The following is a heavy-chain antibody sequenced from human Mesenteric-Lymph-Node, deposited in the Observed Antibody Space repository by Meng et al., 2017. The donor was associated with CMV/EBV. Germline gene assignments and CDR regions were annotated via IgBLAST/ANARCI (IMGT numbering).Heavy chain of an antibody. Sequence: SETLSLTCTVSGYSISSGYYWGWIRQPPGKGLEGIGSIYHRGSTYYNPSLKSRVTISVDTSKNQFSLRLSSVTAADTAVYYCARVFYYDSSGYYEYNWFDPWGQGTLVTVSS. CDR1: GYSISSGYY. D-gene: IGHD3-22*01. CDR2: IYHRGST. J-gene: IGHJ5*02. V-gene: IGHV4-38-2*02. CDR3: ARVFYYDSSGYYEYNWFDP.